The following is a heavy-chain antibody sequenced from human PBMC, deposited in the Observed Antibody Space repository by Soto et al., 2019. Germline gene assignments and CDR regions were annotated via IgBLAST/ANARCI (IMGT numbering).Heavy chain of an antibody. CDR2: ISGSGGSA. Sequence: RRLSCAASGFTFSSYAMTWVRQAPGKGLEWVSSISGSGGSAYYADSVKGRFTISRDNSKNTLYLQMSSLRAEDTAVYYCATMITATYYFDYWGQGTLVTSPQ. V-gene: IGHV3-23*01. D-gene: IGHD3-16*01. J-gene: IGHJ4*02. CDR3: ATMITATYYFDY. CDR1: GFTFSSYA.